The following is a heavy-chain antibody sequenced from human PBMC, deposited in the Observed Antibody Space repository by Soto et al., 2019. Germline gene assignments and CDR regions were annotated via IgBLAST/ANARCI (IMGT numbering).Heavy chain of an antibody. V-gene: IGHV3-23*01. D-gene: IGHD2-21*01. CDR3: ASCAVLSTTPGGWCNWFDP. J-gene: IGHJ5*02. CDR2: ISASGAAT. CDR1: DFTFSNYA. Sequence: XGSLTLSFTASDFTFSNYAMSWVRQAPGKGLEWVSAISASGAATYYVDSVKGRFTISRDNSKNTLYVQMNSLRAEDTGVYYCASCAVLSTTPGGWCNWFDPWGQGTLVTVSS.